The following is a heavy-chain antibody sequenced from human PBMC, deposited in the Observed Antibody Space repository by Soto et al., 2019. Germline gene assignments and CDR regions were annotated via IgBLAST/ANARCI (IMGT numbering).Heavy chain of an antibody. V-gene: IGHV3-21*01. J-gene: IGHJ6*02. CDR1: GFTFSSYS. CDR2: ISSSSSYI. Sequence: PVGSLRLSYAASGFTFSSYSMNWVRQAPGKGLEWVSSISSSSSYIYYADSVKGRFTISRDNAKNSLYLQMNSLRAEDTAVYYCARDKSWSRHYSSSDYYYYYGMDVWGQGTTVTVSS. D-gene: IGHD6-13*01. CDR3: ARDKSWSRHYSSSDYYYYYGMDV.